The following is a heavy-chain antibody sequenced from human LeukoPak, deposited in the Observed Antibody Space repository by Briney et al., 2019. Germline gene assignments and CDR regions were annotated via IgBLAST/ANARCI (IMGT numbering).Heavy chain of an antibody. Sequence: PSETLSLTRAVYGGSFSGYYWSWIRQPPGKGLEWIGEINHSGSTNYNPSLKSRVTISVDTSKNQFSLKLSSVTAADTAVYYCARGRIARQWLDYWGQGTLVTVSS. J-gene: IGHJ4*02. D-gene: IGHD6-19*01. CDR3: ARGRIARQWLDY. V-gene: IGHV4-34*01. CDR2: INHSGST. CDR1: GGSFSGYY.